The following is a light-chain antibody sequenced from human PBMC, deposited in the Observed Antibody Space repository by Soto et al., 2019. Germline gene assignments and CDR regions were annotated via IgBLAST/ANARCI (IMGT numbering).Light chain of an antibody. CDR3: QQYKNWPRT. Sequence: EIVLTQSPATLSLSPGERATLSCRASQSVNNNLAWYQQRPGQAPRLLIYGASTRATGIPARFSGSGSGTEFTLTISSLQSEDFAVYFCQQYKNWPRTFGQGTKVDIK. CDR2: GAS. V-gene: IGKV3-15*01. J-gene: IGKJ1*01. CDR1: QSVNNN.